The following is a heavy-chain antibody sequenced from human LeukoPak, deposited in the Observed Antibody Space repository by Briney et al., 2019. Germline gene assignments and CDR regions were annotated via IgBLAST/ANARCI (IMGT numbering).Heavy chain of an antibody. V-gene: IGHV4-59*12. CDR3: ACAGGGSGWYRFDY. D-gene: IGHD6-19*01. CDR1: GGSMSSYY. CDR2: IYYSGST. Sequence: SETLSLTCTVSGGSMSSYYWSWIRQSPGKGLEWIGYIYYSGSTNYNPSLKSRVTISVDTSKNQFSLKLSSVTAADTAVYYCACAGGGSGWYRFDYRGQGTLVTVSS. J-gene: IGHJ4*02.